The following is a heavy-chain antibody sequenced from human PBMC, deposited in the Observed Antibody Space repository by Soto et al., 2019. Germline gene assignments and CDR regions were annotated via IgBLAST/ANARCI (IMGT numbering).Heavy chain of an antibody. CDR1: GGSFSGYY. CDR3: ARGGSKAGTTFRVGYYYGMDV. Sequence: PSETLSLTCAVYGGSFSGYYWSWIRQPPGKGLEWIGEINHSGSTNYNPSLKSRVTISVDTSKNQFSLKLSSVTAADTAVYYCARGGSKAGTTFRVGYYYGMDVWGQGTTVTVSS. CDR2: INHSGST. V-gene: IGHV4-34*01. D-gene: IGHD1-7*01. J-gene: IGHJ6*02.